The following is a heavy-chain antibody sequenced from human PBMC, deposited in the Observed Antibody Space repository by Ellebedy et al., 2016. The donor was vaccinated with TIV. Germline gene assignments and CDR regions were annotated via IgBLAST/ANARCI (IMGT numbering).Heavy chain of an antibody. J-gene: IGHJ4*02. CDR1: GFTFSIYA. D-gene: IGHD1-26*01. Sequence: GESLKISCAASGFTFSIYAMHWVRQAPGKGLEWVAVISYDGNNKYYAGSVKGRFTISRDNSKNTLYLQMDSLRPEDTAVYYCAQDPSSYGRPYYFDYWGQGALVTVSS. V-gene: IGHV3-30-3*01. CDR2: ISYDGNNK. CDR3: AQDPSSYGRPYYFDY.